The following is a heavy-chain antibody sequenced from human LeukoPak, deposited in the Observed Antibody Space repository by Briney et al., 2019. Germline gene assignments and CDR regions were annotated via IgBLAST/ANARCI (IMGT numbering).Heavy chain of an antibody. CDR2: ISAYNGNT. J-gene: IGHJ4*02. Sequence: ASVKVSCKASGYTFTSYGISWVRQAPRQGVEWMGWISAYNGNTNYAQKLQGRVTMTTDTSTSTAYMELSSLRSEDTAVYYCASVNTAMVTVLFYWGQGTLVTVSS. V-gene: IGHV1-18*01. CDR1: GYTFTSYG. CDR3: ASVNTAMVTVLFY. D-gene: IGHD5-18*01.